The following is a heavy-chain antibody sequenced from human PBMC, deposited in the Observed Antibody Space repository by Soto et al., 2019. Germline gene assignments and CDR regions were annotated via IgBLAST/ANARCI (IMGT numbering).Heavy chain of an antibody. CDR3: ARPAVAGANWFDP. Sequence: DVQLVESGGGLVKPGGSLRLSYAASGFIFSTYDMNWVRQAPGKGLEWVSYISSGSGYIYYADSVKGRFTISRDNAKNSLYLQMNSLSAEDTAIYYCARPAVAGANWFDPWGQGTLVTVSS. J-gene: IGHJ5*02. CDR1: GFIFSTYD. CDR2: ISSGSGYI. V-gene: IGHV3-21*01. D-gene: IGHD6-19*01.